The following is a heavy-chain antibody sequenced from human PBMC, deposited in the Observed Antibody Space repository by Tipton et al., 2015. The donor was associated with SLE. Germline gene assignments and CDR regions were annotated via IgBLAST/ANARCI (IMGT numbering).Heavy chain of an antibody. J-gene: IGHJ4*02. CDR1: GGSISGPYH. CDR2: IYTGGTT. CDR3: ATERIGGSPFDY. D-gene: IGHD3-16*01. V-gene: IGHV4-61*09. Sequence: TLSLTCTVSGGSISGPYHWSWIRQAAGKGLEWIGHIYTGGTTNHNPSLRSRVTISVDMSKNQFSLRLTSVTAADTALYYCATERIGGSPFDYWGQGTLVTVSS.